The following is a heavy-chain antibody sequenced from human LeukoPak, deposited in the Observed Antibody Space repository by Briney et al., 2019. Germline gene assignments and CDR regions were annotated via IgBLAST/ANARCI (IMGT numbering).Heavy chain of an antibody. CDR1: GFTFSSYW. J-gene: IGHJ4*02. D-gene: IGHD6-19*01. Sequence: PGGSLRLSCAAFGFTFSSYWMSWVRQAPGKGLEWVANIKQDGSEKYYVDSVKGRFTISRDNAKNSLYLQMNSLRAEDTAVYYCARDGVADYFDYWGQGTLVTVSS. CDR2: IKQDGSEK. CDR3: ARDGVADYFDY. V-gene: IGHV3-7*01.